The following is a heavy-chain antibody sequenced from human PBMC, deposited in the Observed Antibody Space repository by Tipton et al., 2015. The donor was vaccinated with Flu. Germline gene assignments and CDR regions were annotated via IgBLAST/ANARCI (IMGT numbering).Heavy chain of an antibody. CDR1: GYMFRSYG. CDR3: ARGRQWLVLPYYYGMDV. Sequence: QLVQSGAEVKKPGASVKVSCKASGYMFRSYGISWVRQAPGQGLEWMGWISAYNGNTNYAQKLQGRVTMTTDTSTSTAYMEVRSLRSDDTAVYYCARGRQWLVLPYYYGMDVWGQGTTVTVSS. J-gene: IGHJ6*02. CDR2: ISAYNGNT. V-gene: IGHV1-18*01. D-gene: IGHD6-19*01.